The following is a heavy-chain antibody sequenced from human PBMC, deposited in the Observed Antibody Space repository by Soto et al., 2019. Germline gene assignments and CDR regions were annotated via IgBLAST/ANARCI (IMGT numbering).Heavy chain of an antibody. D-gene: IGHD3-3*01. J-gene: IGHJ4*02. CDR2: IYSGGST. Sequence: GGSLRLSCAASGFTVSSNYMSWVRQAPGKGLEWVSVIYSGGSTYYADSVKGRFTISRDNSKNTLYLQMNSLRAEDTAVYYCASPSIGDFWSGSPHYYFDYWGQGTLVTVSS. CDR3: ASPSIGDFWSGSPHYYFDY. V-gene: IGHV3-53*01. CDR1: GFTVSSNY.